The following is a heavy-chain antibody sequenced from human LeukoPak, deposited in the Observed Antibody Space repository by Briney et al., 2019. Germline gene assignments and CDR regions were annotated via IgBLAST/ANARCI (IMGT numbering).Heavy chain of an antibody. CDR1: GGSISSYY. Sequence: SETLSLTCAVSGGSISSYYWSWIRQPPGKGLEWIGYIHYTGSTNYNPSLKSRVTISVDTSKNQFSLKLTSVTAADTAVYYCARGGWSLDLWGRGTLVTVSS. CDR2: IHYTGST. V-gene: IGHV4-59*01. CDR3: ARGGWSLDL. J-gene: IGHJ2*01.